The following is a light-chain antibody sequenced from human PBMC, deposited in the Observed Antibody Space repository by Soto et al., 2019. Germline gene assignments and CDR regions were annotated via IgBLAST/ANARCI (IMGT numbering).Light chain of an antibody. V-gene: IGLV4-69*01. Sequence: QLVLTQSPSASASLGASVKLNCTLSSGHSYYAIAWHQQQPEKGPRYLMKLNSDGSHSKGDGIPDRFSGSSSGAERYLTISSLQSEDEADYYCQTWGTGGVVFGGGTKLTVL. CDR2: LNSDGSH. J-gene: IGLJ2*01. CDR3: QTWGTGGVV. CDR1: SGHSYYA.